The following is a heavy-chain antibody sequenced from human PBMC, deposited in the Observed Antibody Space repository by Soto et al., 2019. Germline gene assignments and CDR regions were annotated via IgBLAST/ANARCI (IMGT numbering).Heavy chain of an antibody. D-gene: IGHD6-19*01. V-gene: IGHV1-3*05. J-gene: IGHJ4*02. CDR2: INAGNGNT. CDR1: GYTFTGYA. Sequence: QVQLVQSGAEEKKPGASVKVSCKASGYTFTGYAMHWVRQAPGQRLEWMGWINAGNGNTKYSQKFQGRVTITRDTSASTAYMELSSLRSEDTAVYCCARAVAVASGFEYWGQGTLVTVSS. CDR3: ARAVAVASGFEY.